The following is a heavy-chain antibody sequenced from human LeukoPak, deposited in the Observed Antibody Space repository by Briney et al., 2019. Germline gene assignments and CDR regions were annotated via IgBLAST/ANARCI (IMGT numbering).Heavy chain of an antibody. CDR2: IRSKAYGGTT. Sequence: GGSLRLSCTASGFTFGDYAMSWFRQAPGKGLEWVGFIRSKAYGGTTEYAASVKGRFTISRDDSKSIAYLQMNSLKTEDTAVYYCTRVRGIAAPFNWFDPWGQGTLVTVSS. CDR1: GFTFGDYA. J-gene: IGHJ5*02. V-gene: IGHV3-49*03. CDR3: TRVRGIAAPFNWFDP. D-gene: IGHD6-13*01.